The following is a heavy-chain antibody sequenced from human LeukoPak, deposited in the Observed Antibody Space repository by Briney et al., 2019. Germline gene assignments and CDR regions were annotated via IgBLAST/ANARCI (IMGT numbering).Heavy chain of an antibody. CDR2: IYHSGST. D-gene: IGHD1-26*01. Sequence: PSQTLSLTCAVSGGSISSGGYSWSWIRQPPGEGLEWIGYIYHSGSTYYNPSLKSRVTISVDRSKNQFSLKLSSVTAADTAVYYCARVRGSYPEGGGLDYWGQGTLVIVSS. J-gene: IGHJ4*02. V-gene: IGHV4-30-2*01. CDR1: GGSISSGGYS. CDR3: ARVRGSYPEGGGLDY.